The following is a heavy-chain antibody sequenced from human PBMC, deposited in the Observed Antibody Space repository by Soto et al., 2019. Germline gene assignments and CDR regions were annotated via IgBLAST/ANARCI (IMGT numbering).Heavy chain of an antibody. CDR3: ARDMGYSGYEDADYYYGMDV. Sequence: QVQLQESGPGLVKPSETLSLTCTVSGGSISSYYWSWIRQPPGKGLEWIGYIYYSGSTNYNPSLKSRVTISVDTSKNQFSLKLSSVTAADTAVYYCARDMGYSGYEDADYYYGMDVWGQGTTVTVSS. D-gene: IGHD5-12*01. CDR2: IYYSGST. CDR1: GGSISSYY. J-gene: IGHJ6*02. V-gene: IGHV4-59*01.